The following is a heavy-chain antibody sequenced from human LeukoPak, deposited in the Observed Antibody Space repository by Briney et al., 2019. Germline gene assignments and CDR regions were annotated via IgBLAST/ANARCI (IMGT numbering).Heavy chain of an antibody. Sequence: SETLSLTCTVSGYSISSGYYWGWIRQPPGKGLEWIGSIYHSGSTYYNPSLKSRVTISVDTSKNQFSLKLSSVTAADTAVYYCARVMDYYDSSGYYDYWGQGTLVTVSS. CDR2: IYHSGST. CDR1: GYSISSGYY. V-gene: IGHV4-38-2*02. D-gene: IGHD3-22*01. CDR3: ARVMDYYDSSGYYDY. J-gene: IGHJ4*02.